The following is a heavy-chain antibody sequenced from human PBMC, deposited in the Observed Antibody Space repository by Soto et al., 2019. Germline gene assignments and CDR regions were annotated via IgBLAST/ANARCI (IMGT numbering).Heavy chain of an antibody. CDR3: AKEPYSSSWYSSYGMDV. CDR1: GFTFSNYG. J-gene: IGHJ6*02. Sequence: GGSLRLSCAASGFTFSNYGMHWVRQAPGKGLEWVALISFDGSHKYYADSVKGRFTISRDNSKNTLYLQMNSLSAEDTAVFYCAKEPYSSSWYSSYGMDVWGPGATVTVSS. D-gene: IGHD6-13*01. V-gene: IGHV3-30*18. CDR2: ISFDGSHK.